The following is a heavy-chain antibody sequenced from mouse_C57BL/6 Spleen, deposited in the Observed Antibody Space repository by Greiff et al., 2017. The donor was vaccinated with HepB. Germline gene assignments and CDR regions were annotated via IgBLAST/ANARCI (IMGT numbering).Heavy chain of an antibody. D-gene: IGHD2-4*01. Sequence: DVQLVESGGGLVQPGGSLSLSCAASGFTFTDYYMSWVRQPPGKALEWLGFIRNKANGYTTEYSASVKGRFTISRDNFKSILYLQMNALRAEDSATYYCASYYYDRGAWFAYWGQGTLVTVSA. CDR3: ASYYYDRGAWFAY. CDR2: IRNKANGYTT. V-gene: IGHV7-3*01. CDR1: GFTFTDYY. J-gene: IGHJ3*01.